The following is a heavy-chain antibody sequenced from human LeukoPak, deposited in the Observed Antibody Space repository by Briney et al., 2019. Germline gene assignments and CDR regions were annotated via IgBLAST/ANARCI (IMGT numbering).Heavy chain of an antibody. Sequence: SETLSLTCTVSGGSISSGGYYWGWIRQHPSKGLERIGYIYYSGSTYYNPSLKSRVTISVDTSKNQFSLKLSSVTAADTAVYYRATSRMLRDWFDPWGQGTLVTVSS. V-gene: IGHV4-31*03. CDR2: IYYSGST. CDR1: GGSISSGGYY. D-gene: IGHD2-8*01. J-gene: IGHJ5*02. CDR3: ATSRMLRDWFDP.